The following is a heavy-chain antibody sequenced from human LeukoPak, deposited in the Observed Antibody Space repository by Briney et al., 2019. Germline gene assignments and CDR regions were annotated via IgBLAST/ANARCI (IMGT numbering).Heavy chain of an antibody. CDR2: VSAYNGNT. J-gene: IGHJ5*02. CDR1: GYTFTSYG. V-gene: IGHV1-18*01. D-gene: IGHD6-6*01. Sequence: ASVKVSCKASGYTFTSYGISWVRQAPGQGLEWMGWVSAYNGNTNYAQKLQGRVTMTTDTSTSTAYMELSSLRSEDTAVYYCARVKEELVGRDWFDPWGQGTLVTVSS. CDR3: ARVKEELVGRDWFDP.